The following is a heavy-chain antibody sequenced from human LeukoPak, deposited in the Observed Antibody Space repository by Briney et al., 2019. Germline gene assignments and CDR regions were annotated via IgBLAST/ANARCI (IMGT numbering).Heavy chain of an antibody. Sequence: PGGSLRLSCAASGFTFSSYWMHWVRQAPGKGLVWVSRINSDGSSTSYADSVEGRFTISRDNAKNTLYLQMNSLRAEDTAVYYCARVVAAAGTGFQHWGQGTLVTVSS. CDR3: ARVVAAAGTGFQH. V-gene: IGHV3-74*01. D-gene: IGHD6-13*01. CDR1: GFTFSSYW. J-gene: IGHJ1*01. CDR2: INSDGSST.